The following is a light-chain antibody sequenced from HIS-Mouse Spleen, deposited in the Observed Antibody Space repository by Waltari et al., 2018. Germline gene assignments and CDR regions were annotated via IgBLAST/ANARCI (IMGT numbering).Light chain of an antibody. V-gene: IGKV3-20*01. Sequence: EIVLTQSPCTLSLSPGERATLSCRASQRVSSSYLDWYQQKPGQAPRLLIYGASSRATGIPDRFSGSGSGTDFTLTISRLEPEDFAVYYCQQYGSSPLTFGGGTKVEIK. CDR3: QQYGSSPLT. CDR1: QRVSSSY. CDR2: GAS. J-gene: IGKJ4*01.